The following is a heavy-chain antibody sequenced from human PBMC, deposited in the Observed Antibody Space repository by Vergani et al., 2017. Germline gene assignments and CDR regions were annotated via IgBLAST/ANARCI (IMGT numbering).Heavy chain of an antibody. CDR1: GGSISSSSYY. J-gene: IGHJ6*02. V-gene: IGHV4-61*02. Sequence: QLQLQESGPGLVKPSETLSLTCTVSGGSISSSSYYWSWIRQPAGKGLEWIGRIYTSGSTNYNPSLKSRVTMSVDTSKNQLSLKLSSVTAADTAVYYCARDHRRVPWLVPIRYGMDVWGQGTTVTVSS. D-gene: IGHD6-19*01. CDR3: ARDHRRVPWLVPIRYGMDV. CDR2: IYTSGST.